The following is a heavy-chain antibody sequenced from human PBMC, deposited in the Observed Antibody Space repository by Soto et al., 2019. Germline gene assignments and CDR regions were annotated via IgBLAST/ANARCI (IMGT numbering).Heavy chain of an antibody. J-gene: IGHJ5*02. Sequence: ASVKVSCKASGYTFTSYGISWVRQAPGQGLEWMGWISAYNGNTNYAQKLQGRVTMTTDTSTSTAYMELRSLRSDDTAVYYWARSSSGWDNHNWFDPWGQGTLVTVSS. CDR2: ISAYNGNT. CDR3: ARSSSGWDNHNWFDP. CDR1: GYTFTSYG. V-gene: IGHV1-18*01. D-gene: IGHD6-19*01.